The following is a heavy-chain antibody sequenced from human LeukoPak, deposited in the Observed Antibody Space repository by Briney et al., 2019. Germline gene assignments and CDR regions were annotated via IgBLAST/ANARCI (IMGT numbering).Heavy chain of an antibody. D-gene: IGHD5-24*01. J-gene: IGHJ6*02. CDR3: ARDLWEMATTNYYGMDV. CDR2: TYYRSKWYN. Sequence: SQTLSLTCAISGDSVSSNSAAWNWIGQSPSRGLEWLGRTYYRSKWYNDYAVSVKSRITINPDTSKNQFSLQLNSVTPEDTAVYYCARDLWEMATTNYYGMDVWGQGTTVTVSS. V-gene: IGHV6-1*01. CDR1: GDSVSSNSAA.